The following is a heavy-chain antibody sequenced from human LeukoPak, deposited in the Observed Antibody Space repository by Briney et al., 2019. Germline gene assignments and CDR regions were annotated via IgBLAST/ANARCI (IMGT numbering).Heavy chain of an antibody. CDR1: GYTFTGYY. D-gene: IGHD5-24*01. V-gene: IGHV1-2*02. CDR2: INPNSGGT. J-gene: IGHJ4*02. Sequence: GASVEVSCKASGYTFTGYYMHWVRQAPGQGLEWMGWINPNSGGTNYAQKFQGRVTMTRDTSISTAYMELSRLRTDDTAVYYCARDHRDGYKFGDWGQGTLVTVSS. CDR3: ARDHRDGYKFGD.